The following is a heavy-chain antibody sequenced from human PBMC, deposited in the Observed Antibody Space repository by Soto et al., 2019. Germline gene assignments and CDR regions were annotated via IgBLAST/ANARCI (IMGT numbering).Heavy chain of an antibody. CDR2: ISSSSSYT. CDR3: ARQALAVAGAFDI. V-gene: IGHV3-11*06. Sequence: GGSLRLSCAASGFTFSDYYMSWIRQAPGKGLEWVSYISSSSSYTNYADSVKGRFTISRDNAKNSLYLQMNSLRAEDTAVYYCARQALAVAGAFDIWGQGTMVTVSS. CDR1: GFTFSDYY. J-gene: IGHJ3*02. D-gene: IGHD6-19*01.